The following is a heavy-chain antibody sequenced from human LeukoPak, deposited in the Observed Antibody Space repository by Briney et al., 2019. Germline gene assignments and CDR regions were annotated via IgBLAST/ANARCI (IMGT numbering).Heavy chain of an antibody. V-gene: IGHV3-11*01. CDR2: ISSRGSTI. CDR1: GFTFSDYY. Sequence: GGSLRLSSAASGFTFSDYYMSWIRQAPGKGLEWVSYISSRGSTIYYADSVKGRFTISRDNAKNSLDLQMNSLRAEDTAVYYCARSPRQLGIRSDYWGQGTLVTVSS. CDR3: ARSPRQLGIRSDY. D-gene: IGHD6-13*01. J-gene: IGHJ4*02.